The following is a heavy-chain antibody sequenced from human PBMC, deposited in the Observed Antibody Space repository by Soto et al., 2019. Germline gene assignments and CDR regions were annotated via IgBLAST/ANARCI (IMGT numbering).Heavy chain of an antibody. CDR2: ISYDGSNK. CDR1: GFTFSSYG. V-gene: IGHV3-30*03. J-gene: IGHJ3*02. CDR3: AGGNVAAAGDDAFDI. D-gene: IGHD6-13*01. Sequence: GGSLRLSCAASGFTFSSYGMHWVRQAPGKGLEWVAVISYDGSNKYYADSVKGRFTISRDNSKNTLYLQMNSLRAEDTAVYYCAGGNVAAAGDDAFDIWGQGTMVTVSS.